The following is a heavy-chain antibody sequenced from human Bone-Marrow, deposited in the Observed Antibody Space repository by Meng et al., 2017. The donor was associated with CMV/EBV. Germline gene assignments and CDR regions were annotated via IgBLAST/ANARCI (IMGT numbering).Heavy chain of an antibody. V-gene: IGHV3-7*01. CDR3: ARIKEAQGSDQIFDD. J-gene: IGHJ4*02. CDR2: IKGDGSME. CDR1: GFTISSYW. Sequence: GGSLRLSCAASGFTISSYWMNWVRQAPGKGLEWVANIKGDGSMEYFVDSVKGRFTISRDNAKNSLFLQMNSLRAEDTAVYYCARIKEAQGSDQIFDDWGQGTLVTVSS. D-gene: IGHD2-15*01.